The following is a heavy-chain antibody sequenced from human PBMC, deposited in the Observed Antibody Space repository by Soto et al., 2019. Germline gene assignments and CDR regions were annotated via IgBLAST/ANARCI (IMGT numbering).Heavy chain of an antibody. CDR3: ARGRVYSNPYYYYYGMDV. Sequence: SETLSLTCAVYGGSFSGYYWSWIRQPPGKGLEWIGEINHSGSTNYNPSLKSRVTISVDTSKNQFSLKLSSVTAADTAVYYCARGRVYSNPYYYYYGMDVWGQGTTVTVSS. CDR1: GGSFSGYY. J-gene: IGHJ6*02. CDR2: INHSGST. V-gene: IGHV4-34*01. D-gene: IGHD4-4*01.